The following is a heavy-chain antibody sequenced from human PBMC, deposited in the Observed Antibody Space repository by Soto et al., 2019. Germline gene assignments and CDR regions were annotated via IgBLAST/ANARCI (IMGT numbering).Heavy chain of an antibody. D-gene: IGHD6-13*01. V-gene: IGHV3-30*18. CDR1: GFTFSSYG. CDR3: AKDSGYSSSWYFDY. CDR2: ISYDGSNK. J-gene: IGHJ4*02. Sequence: ESGGGVVQPGRSLRLSCAASGFTFSSYGMHWVRQAPGKGLEWVAVISYDGSNKYYADSVKGRFTISRDNSKNTLYLQMNSLRAEDTAVYYCAKDSGYSSSWYFDYWGQGTLVTVSS.